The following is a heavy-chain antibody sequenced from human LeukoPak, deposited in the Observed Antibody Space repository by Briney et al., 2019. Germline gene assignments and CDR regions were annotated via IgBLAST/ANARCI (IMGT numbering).Heavy chain of an antibody. V-gene: IGHV3-7*01. Sequence: GGSLRLSCAASGLTLSSTWMRWVREAPGKGVEWVTNINQDGSEKNYVDSVNGRFTISRDNAKNSLYLQMNSLRVEDTAVYYCARDVVAGHFDYWGQGTLVTVSS. D-gene: IGHD6-19*01. J-gene: IGHJ4*02. CDR1: GLTLSSTW. CDR3: ARDVVAGHFDY. CDR2: INQDGSEK.